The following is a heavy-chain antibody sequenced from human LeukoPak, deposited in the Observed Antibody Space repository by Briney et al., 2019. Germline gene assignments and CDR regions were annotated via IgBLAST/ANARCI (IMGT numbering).Heavy chain of an antibody. CDR2: IYHTGNI. V-gene: IGHV4-59*01. CDR3: ARDVGATPGYFDY. CDR1: GASITSYY. D-gene: IGHD1-26*01. J-gene: IGHJ4*02. Sequence: PETLSLTCAVSGASITSYYWTWIRQPPGKGLEWIGYIYHTGNIKYNPSLNSRVTISVDTSKNQFSLKLSSVTAADTAVYYCARDVGATPGYFDYWGQGTLVTVSS.